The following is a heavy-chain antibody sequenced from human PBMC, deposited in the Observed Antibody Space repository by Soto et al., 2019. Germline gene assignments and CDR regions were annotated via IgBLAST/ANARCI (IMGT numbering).Heavy chain of an antibody. D-gene: IGHD6-13*01. CDR3: ARDSPPGSSRTPYYGMDV. V-gene: IGHV4-30-4*01. Sequence: QVQLQESGPGLVKPSQTLSLTCTVSGGSISSGDYYWSWIRQPPGKGLEWIGYIYYSGSTYYNPSLKSRVTISVDTSKNQFSLKLSSVTAADTAVYYCARDSPPGSSRTPYYGMDVWGQGTTVTVSS. J-gene: IGHJ6*02. CDR2: IYYSGST. CDR1: GGSISSGDYY.